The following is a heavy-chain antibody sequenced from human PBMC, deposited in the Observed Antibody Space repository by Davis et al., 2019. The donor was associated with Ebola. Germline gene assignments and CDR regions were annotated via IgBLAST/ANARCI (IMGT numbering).Heavy chain of an antibody. CDR3: ARISVVITPCCYYYGMDV. D-gene: IGHD3-22*01. V-gene: IGHV3-21*01. Sequence: PGGSLRLSCAASGFTFSSYSMNWVRQAPGKGPEWVSSISSSSSYIYYADSVKGRFTISRDNAKNSLYLQMNSLRAEDTAVYYCARISVVITPCCYYYGMDVWGQGTTVTVSS. CDR1: GFTFSSYS. J-gene: IGHJ6*02. CDR2: ISSSSSYI.